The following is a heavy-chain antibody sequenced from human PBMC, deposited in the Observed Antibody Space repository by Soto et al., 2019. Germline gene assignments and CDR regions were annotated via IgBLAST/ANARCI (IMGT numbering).Heavy chain of an antibody. CDR2: INPNSGGT. D-gene: IGHD1-1*01. CDR3: ARGGLSRQQQNNWSHYYYYGMDV. Sequence: ASVKVSCKASGYTFTGYYMHWVRQAPGQGLEWMGWINPNSGGTNYAQKFQGWVTMTRDTSISTAYMELSRLRSDDTAVYYCARGGLSRQQQNNWSHYYYYGMDVWGQGTTVTVSS. J-gene: IGHJ6*02. CDR1: GYTFTGYY. V-gene: IGHV1-2*04.